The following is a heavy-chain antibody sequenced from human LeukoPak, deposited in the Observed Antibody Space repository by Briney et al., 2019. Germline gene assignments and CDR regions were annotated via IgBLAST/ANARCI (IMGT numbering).Heavy chain of an antibody. V-gene: IGHV1-2*02. CDR3: ARDVIMGGSQGWFDP. J-gene: IGHJ5*02. Sequence: ASVKVSCKASGYTFTDYVIHWVRQAPGQGLECRGWINPKSGASENTEKFQGRFTMTRDTSISTAYMELSRLTYDDTATYYCARDVIMGGSQGWFDPWGQGTLVTVSS. D-gene: IGHD2-8*01. CDR1: GYTFTDYV. CDR2: INPKSGAS.